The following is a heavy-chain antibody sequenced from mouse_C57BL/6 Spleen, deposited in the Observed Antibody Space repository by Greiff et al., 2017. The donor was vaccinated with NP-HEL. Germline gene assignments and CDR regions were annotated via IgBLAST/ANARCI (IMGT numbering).Heavy chain of an antibody. CDR2: INPNNGGT. J-gene: IGHJ4*01. D-gene: IGHD1-1*01. CDR1: GYTFTDYN. V-gene: IGHV1-22*01. CDR3: ARTYYGSSYDYAMDY. Sequence: EVQLQQSGPELVKPGASVKMSCKASGYTFTDYNMHWVKQSHGKSLEWIGYINPNNGGTSYNQKFKGKATLTVNKSSSTAYMELRSLTSEDSAVYYCARTYYGSSYDYAMDYWGQGTSVTVSS.